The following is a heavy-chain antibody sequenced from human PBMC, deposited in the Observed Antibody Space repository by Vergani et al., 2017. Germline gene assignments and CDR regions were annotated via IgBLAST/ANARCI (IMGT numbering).Heavy chain of an antibody. J-gene: IGHJ4*02. CDR1: GFTLSNYH. V-gene: IGHV3-30*02. CDR3: ARDLAYCHEGSCAL. D-gene: IGHD2-15*01. CDR2: VLFDGSNE. Sequence: QVQLVESGGGVVQRGGSLRLSCATSGFTLSNYHMQWIRQAPGKGLEWVAYVLFDGSNEYYADSVKGRFIVSRDNSNDALYLQMNSLRTDDTAVYYCARDLAYCHEGSCALWGQGSVVTVSS.